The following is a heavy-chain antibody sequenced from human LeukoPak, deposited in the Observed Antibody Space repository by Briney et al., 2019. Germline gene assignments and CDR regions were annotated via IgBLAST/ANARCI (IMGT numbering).Heavy chain of an antibody. CDR3: ARPRYSSGLYVY. Sequence: ASVKVSCKASGYTFTSYDINWVRQAPGQGLEWMGWMNPNSGNTGYAQKFQGRVTMTRNTSISTAYMELSSLRSEDTAVYYCARPRYSSGLYVYWGQGTLVTVSS. CDR1: GYTFTSYD. D-gene: IGHD6-19*01. V-gene: IGHV1-8*01. J-gene: IGHJ4*02. CDR2: MNPNSGNT.